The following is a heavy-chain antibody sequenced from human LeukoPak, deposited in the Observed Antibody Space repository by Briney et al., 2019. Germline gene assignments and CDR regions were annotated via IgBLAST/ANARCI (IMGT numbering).Heavy chain of an antibody. J-gene: IGHJ3*02. V-gene: IGHV3-30*03. Sequence: GGSLRLSCAASGFTFSSYGMHWVRQAPGKGLEWVAVISYDGSNKYYADSVKGRFTISRDNAKNSLYLQMNSLRAEDTAVYYCARGTEMDIWGQGTMVAVSS. CDR2: ISYDGSNK. CDR3: ARGTEMDI. CDR1: GFTFSSYG. D-gene: IGHD5-24*01.